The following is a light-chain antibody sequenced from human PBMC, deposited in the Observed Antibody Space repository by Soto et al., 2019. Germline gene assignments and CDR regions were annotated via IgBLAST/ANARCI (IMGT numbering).Light chain of an antibody. CDR3: QQYENLPT. V-gene: IGKV1-33*01. CDR1: QDIGKR. Sequence: DIQMTQSPSSLSASVGDRVTITCQASQDIGKRLNWYQQKPGKAPKVLIYDASYLEAGVPSRFRGSGSGTDFTFTISRLQPEDIATYYCQQYENLPTFGQGTRLEI. CDR2: DAS. J-gene: IGKJ5*01.